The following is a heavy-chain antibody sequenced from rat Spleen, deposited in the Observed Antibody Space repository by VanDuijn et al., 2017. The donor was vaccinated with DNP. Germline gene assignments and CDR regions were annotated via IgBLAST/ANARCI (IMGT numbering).Heavy chain of an antibody. CDR2: ISSEGST. Sequence: EVQLQESGPGLVKPSQSLSLTCSVTGYSITSSYRWNWIRKFPGNKLEWMGYISSEGSTYYNPSLKSRISITRDTSRNQFFLQVNSVTSEDTAMYFCARFPPGYSSYREWYLDFWGPGIMVTVSS. J-gene: IGHJ1*01. CDR1: GYSITSSYR. V-gene: IGHV3-3*01. D-gene: IGHD1-2*01. CDR3: ARFPPGYSSYREWYLDF.